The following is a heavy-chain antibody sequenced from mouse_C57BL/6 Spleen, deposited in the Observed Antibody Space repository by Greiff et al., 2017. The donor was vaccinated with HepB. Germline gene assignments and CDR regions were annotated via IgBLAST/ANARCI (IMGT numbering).Heavy chain of an antibody. D-gene: IGHD1-1*01. V-gene: IGHV1-80*01. J-gene: IGHJ2*01. CDR3: ARPHYYGSSYVDD. CDR2: IYPGDGDT. Sequence: QVQLQPSGAELVKPGASVKISCKASGYAFSSYWMNWVKQRPGKGLEWIGQIYPGDGDTNYNGKFKGKATLTADKSSSTAYMQLSSLTSEDSAVYFCARPHYYGSSYVDDWGQGTTLTVSS. CDR1: GYAFSSYW.